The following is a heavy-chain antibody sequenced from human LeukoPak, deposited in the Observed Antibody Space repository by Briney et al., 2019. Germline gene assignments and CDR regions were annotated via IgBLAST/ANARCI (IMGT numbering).Heavy chain of an antibody. J-gene: IGHJ4*02. Sequence: PSETLSLTCAVYGGSFSGYYWSWIRQPPGKGLEWIGEINHSGSTNYNPSLQSRVTISVDTSKNQFSLKLSSVTAADTAVYYCARIVFAAFDYWGQGTLVTVSS. D-gene: IGHD3-3*01. V-gene: IGHV4-34*01. CDR3: ARIVFAAFDY. CDR2: INHSGST. CDR1: GGSFSGYY.